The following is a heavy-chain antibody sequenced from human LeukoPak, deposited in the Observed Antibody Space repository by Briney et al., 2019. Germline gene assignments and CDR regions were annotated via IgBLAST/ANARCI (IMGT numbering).Heavy chain of an antibody. CDR2: IYSGGST. V-gene: IGHV3-53*01. CDR1: GFTVSSNY. J-gene: IGHJ4*02. D-gene: IGHD4-17*01. Sequence: GGSLRLSCAASGFTVSSNYMSWVRQAPGKGLEWVSVIYSGGSTYYADSVKGRFTISRDNPKNTLYLQMNSLRAEDTAVYYCAKDQRVTTSGSPFDYWGQGTLVTVSS. CDR3: AKDQRVTTSGSPFDY.